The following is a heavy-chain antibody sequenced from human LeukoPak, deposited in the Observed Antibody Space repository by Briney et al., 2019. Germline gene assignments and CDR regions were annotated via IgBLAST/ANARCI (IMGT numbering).Heavy chain of an antibody. CDR3: ARSARHCNNGVCFTDYYIDL. J-gene: IGHJ6*03. CDR2: INPNSGDP. Sequence: ASVKVSCRTSGYTFTDSYIHWVRQAPGQGLEWMGRINPNSGDPDYPQKFQGRVTMTRDTSISTAYMEMSSLTSDDTAVYYCARSARHCNNGVCFTDYYIDLWGKGTTVIVSS. V-gene: IGHV1-2*06. CDR1: GYTFTDSY. D-gene: IGHD2-8*01.